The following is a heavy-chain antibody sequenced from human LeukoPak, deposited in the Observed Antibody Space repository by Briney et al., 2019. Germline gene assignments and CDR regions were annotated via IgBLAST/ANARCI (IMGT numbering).Heavy chain of an antibody. CDR3: ARADMVRGVIITPLFDY. V-gene: IGHV1-2*02. J-gene: IGHJ4*02. CDR1: GYTFTGYY. CDR2: INPNSGGT. Sequence: ASVKVSCKASGYTFTGYYMHWVRQAPGQGLEWMGWINPNSGGTNYAQKFQGRVTMTRDTSISTAYMELSRLRSDDTAVYYCARADMVRGVIITPLFDYWGQGTLVTVSS. D-gene: IGHD3-10*01.